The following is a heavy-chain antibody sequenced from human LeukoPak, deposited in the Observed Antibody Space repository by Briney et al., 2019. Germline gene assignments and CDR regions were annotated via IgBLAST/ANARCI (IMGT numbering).Heavy chain of an antibody. D-gene: IGHD3-3*01. V-gene: IGHV4-4*07. Sequence: PSETLSLTCTVSGGSISSYYWSWIRQPAGKGLEWIGRIYTSGSTNYNPSLKSRVTMSVDTSKNQFSLKLSSVTAADTAVYYCARERMTYDFWSGYRREGFDYWGQGTLVTVSS. CDR3: ARERMTYDFWSGYRREGFDY. CDR1: GGSISSYY. J-gene: IGHJ4*02. CDR2: IYTSGST.